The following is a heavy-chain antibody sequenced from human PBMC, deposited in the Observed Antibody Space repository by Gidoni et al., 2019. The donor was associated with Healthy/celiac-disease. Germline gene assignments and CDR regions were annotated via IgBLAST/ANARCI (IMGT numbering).Heavy chain of an antibody. J-gene: IGHJ6*02. D-gene: IGHD3-22*01. CDR1: GFTLSSYS. V-gene: IGHV3-21*01. CDR2: ISSSSSYI. Sequence: EVQLVESGGGLVKPGGSLRLSCAASGFTLSSYSMNWVRQAPGKGLEWVSSISSSSSYIYYADSVKGRFTISRDNAKNSLYLQMNSLRAEDTAVYYCARDQHYDSSGYAYYYYGMDVWGQGTTVTVSS. CDR3: ARDQHYDSSGYAYYYYGMDV.